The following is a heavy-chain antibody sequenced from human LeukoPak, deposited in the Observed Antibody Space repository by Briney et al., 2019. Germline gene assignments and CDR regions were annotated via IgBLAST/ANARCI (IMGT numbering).Heavy chain of an antibody. CDR3: GRVSESLVNGGVSWSFDN. Sequence: GGSLRLSCAASGSTFSSYWMTWVRQAPGKGLEWVANIKQDGSEKYYVDSVKGRFTISRDNAKNSLYLQMNSLRAEDTAVYYCGRVSESLVNGGVSWSFDNWGQGTLVTVSS. J-gene: IGHJ4*02. CDR2: IKQDGSEK. D-gene: IGHD2-15*01. CDR1: GSTFSSYW. V-gene: IGHV3-7*03.